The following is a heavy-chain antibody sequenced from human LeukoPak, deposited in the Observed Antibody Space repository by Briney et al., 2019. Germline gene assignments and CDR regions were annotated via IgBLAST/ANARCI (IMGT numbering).Heavy chain of an antibody. Sequence: ASVKVSCKASGYTFTSYDINWVRQATGQGLEWMGWMNANSGNTGYAQKFQGRVTITRNTSISTAYMELSSLRSEDTAVYYCARGHRGRRTLAFDIWGQGTMVTVSS. D-gene: IGHD1-26*01. CDR3: ARGHRGRRTLAFDI. CDR1: GYTFTSYD. J-gene: IGHJ3*02. CDR2: MNANSGNT. V-gene: IGHV1-8*03.